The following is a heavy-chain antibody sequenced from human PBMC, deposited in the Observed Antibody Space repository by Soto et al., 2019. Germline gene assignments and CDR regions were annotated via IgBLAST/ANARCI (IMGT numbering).Heavy chain of an antibody. Sequence: GGSLRLSCAASGFTFSSYSMHWVRPAPGKGREWVAVISYDGSNKYYSDSVKGRFTISRNNSRHNVKRPINRLRTQDTAANYCATDPGRDGYNGFDYRRQGNLVPVSS. CDR3: ATDPGRDGYNGFDY. CDR1: GFTFSSYS. V-gene: IGHV3-30-3*01. D-gene: IGHD1-1*01. CDR2: ISYDGSNK. J-gene: IGHJ4*02.